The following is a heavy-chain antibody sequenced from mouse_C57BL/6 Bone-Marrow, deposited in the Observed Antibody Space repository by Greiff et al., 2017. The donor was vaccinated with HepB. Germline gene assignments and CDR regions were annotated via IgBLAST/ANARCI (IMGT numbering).Heavy chain of an antibody. V-gene: IGHV5-9-1*02. CDR3: TRDLWEGAWFAY. CDR2: ISSGGDYI. D-gene: IGHD4-1*01. Sequence: EVKLMESGEGLVKPGGSLKLSCAASGFTFSSYAMSWVRQTPEKRLEWVAYISSGGDYIYYADTVKGRFTISRDNAKNTLYLQMSSLKSEDTAMYYCTRDLWEGAWFAYWGQGTLVTVSA. CDR1: GFTFSSYA. J-gene: IGHJ3*01.